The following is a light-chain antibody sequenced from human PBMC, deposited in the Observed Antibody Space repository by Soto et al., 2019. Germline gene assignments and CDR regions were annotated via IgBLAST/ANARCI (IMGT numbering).Light chain of an antibody. CDR2: EVS. V-gene: IGLV2-8*01. CDR3: SSYAGSNNFVV. Sequence: SALAQPPSASGSPGQSVTISCTGTSSDVGGYNYVSWYQQHPGKAPKVLIYEVSKRPSGVPDRFSGSKSGNTASLTVSGLQAEDEADYYCSSYAGSNNFVVFGGGTQLTVL. CDR1: SSDVGGYNY. J-gene: IGLJ2*01.